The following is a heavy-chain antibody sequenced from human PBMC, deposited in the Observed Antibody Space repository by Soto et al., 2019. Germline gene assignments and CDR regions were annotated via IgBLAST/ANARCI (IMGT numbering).Heavy chain of an antibody. Sequence: ASVKASCKASGYRYTDYHIHWVQQAPGQGLEWMGRINPKSGGTNTSQKFQGWVTMTTDTSISTASMELTRLTSDDTAIYYCARGDSTDCSNGVCSFFYNHDMDVWGQGTTVTVSS. V-gene: IGHV1-2*04. CDR3: ARGDSTDCSNGVCSFFYNHDMDV. D-gene: IGHD2-8*01. J-gene: IGHJ6*02. CDR2: INPKSGGT. CDR1: GYRYTDYH.